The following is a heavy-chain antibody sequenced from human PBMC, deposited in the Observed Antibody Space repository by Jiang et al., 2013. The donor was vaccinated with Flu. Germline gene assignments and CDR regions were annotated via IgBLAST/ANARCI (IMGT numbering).Heavy chain of an antibody. Sequence: VQLLESGGVVVQPGGSLRLSCAASGFTFDDYAMHWVRQAPGKGLEWVSLISWDGGSTYYADSVKGRFTISRDNSKNSLYLQMNSLRAEDTALYYCAEAFKGYSYSDLGVSWGQGTLVTVSS. CDR3: AEAFKGYSYSDLGVS. J-gene: IGHJ5*02. CDR1: GFTFDDYA. CDR2: ISWDGGST. V-gene: IGHV3-43D*03. D-gene: IGHD5-18*01.